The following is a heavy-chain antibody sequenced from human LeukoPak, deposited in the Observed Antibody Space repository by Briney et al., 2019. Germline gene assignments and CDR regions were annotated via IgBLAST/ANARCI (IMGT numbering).Heavy chain of an antibody. CDR2: IKKDVGEK. CDR1: GFTFSSHW. CDR3: ARGPPYGSRSDYFDY. Sequence: GGSLRLSCAASGFTFSSHWMTWIRQAPGKGLEWVASIKKDVGEKFYVDSVKGRFTITRDNAKNSLYLHMNSLRVEDTAVYYCARGPPYGSRSDYFDYWGQGTLVTVTS. V-gene: IGHV3-7*01. J-gene: IGHJ4*02. D-gene: IGHD3-10*01.